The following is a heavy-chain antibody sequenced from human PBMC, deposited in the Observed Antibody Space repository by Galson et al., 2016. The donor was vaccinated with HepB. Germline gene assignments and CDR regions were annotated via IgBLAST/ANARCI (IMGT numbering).Heavy chain of an antibody. V-gene: IGHV4-31*03. CDR1: GGSISSGGYY. CDR3: ARGSTALFGAFDI. D-gene: IGHD3-10*01. Sequence: TLSLTCTVSGGSISSGGYYWSWIRQHPGKGLEWIGYIYYSGSTYYNPSLKSRVTISVDTSKNQFSLKLSSVTAADTAVYYCARGSTALFGAFDIWGQGTMVTVSS. J-gene: IGHJ3*02. CDR2: IYYSGST.